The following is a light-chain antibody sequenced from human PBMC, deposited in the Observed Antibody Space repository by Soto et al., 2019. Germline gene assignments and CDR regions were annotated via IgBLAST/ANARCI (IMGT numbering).Light chain of an antibody. CDR2: GAS. Sequence: IQMTQSPSSLSASVGDRVTISCRASQGIGNALGWYQQKPGKPPKVLIYGASDRATGIPDRFSGSGSGTDFTLTISRLEPEDFAVYYCQQYGDSPWTFGQGTKVEIK. CDR3: QQYGDSPWT. CDR1: QGIGNA. V-gene: IGKV1-NL1*01. J-gene: IGKJ1*01.